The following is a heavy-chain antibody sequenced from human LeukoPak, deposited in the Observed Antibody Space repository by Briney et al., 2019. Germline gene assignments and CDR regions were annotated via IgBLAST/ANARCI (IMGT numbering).Heavy chain of an antibody. CDR1: GYTFTGYY. V-gene: IGHV1-2*02. D-gene: IGHD6-19*01. J-gene: IGHJ3*02. Sequence: GASVKVSCKASGYTFTGYYMHWVRQAPGQGLEWMGWINPNSGGTNYAQKFQGRVTMTRDTSISTAYMELSRLRSDDTAVYYCAREVRPYSSGWYEWAAFDIWGQGTMVTVSS. CDR3: AREVRPYSSGWYEWAAFDI. CDR2: INPNSGGT.